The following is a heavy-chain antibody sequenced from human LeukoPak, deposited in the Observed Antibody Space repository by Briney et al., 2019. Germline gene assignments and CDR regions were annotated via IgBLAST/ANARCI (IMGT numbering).Heavy chain of an antibody. J-gene: IGHJ4*02. V-gene: IGHV6-1*01. CDR3: ARVDRAISTTGTLGD. Sequence: SQTLSLTCAISGDSVSNNYAAWNWIRQSPSRGLEWLGRTHYRSKWYNDYAVSVKSRITIKPDTSKNQFSLQLNSVTPEDTAVYYCARVDRAISTTGTLGDWGQGTLVTVSS. CDR1: GDSVSNNYAA. D-gene: IGHD6-13*01. CDR2: THYRSKWYN.